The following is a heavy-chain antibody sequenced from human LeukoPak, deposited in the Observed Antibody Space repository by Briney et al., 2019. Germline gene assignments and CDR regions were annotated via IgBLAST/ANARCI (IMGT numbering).Heavy chain of an antibody. CDR3: ARGFINGYDFDY. J-gene: IGHJ4*02. V-gene: IGHV1-2*02. CDR2: INPNSGGT. D-gene: IGHD5-12*01. Sequence: ASVKVSCKASGYTFTGYYILWVRQAPGQGLEWMGWINPNSGGTNLAQRFQGRVTMTRDTSTSTAYMEVSRLTSGDTAVYYCARGFINGYDFDYWGQGTLVTVSP. CDR1: GYTFTGYY.